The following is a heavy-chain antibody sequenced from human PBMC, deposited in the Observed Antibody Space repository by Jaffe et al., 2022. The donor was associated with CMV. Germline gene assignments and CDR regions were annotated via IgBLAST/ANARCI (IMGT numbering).Heavy chain of an antibody. Sequence: EVQLVESGGGLIQPGGSLRLSCAASGFTVSSNYMSWVRQAPGKGLEWVSVIYSGGSTYYADSVKGRFTISRDNSKNTLYLQMNSLRAEDTAVYYCARDQDDSSGYYYDAFDIWGQGTMVTVSS. CDR3: ARDQDDSSGYYYDAFDI. V-gene: IGHV3-53*01. CDR2: IYSGGST. D-gene: IGHD3-22*01. CDR1: GFTVSSNY. J-gene: IGHJ3*02.